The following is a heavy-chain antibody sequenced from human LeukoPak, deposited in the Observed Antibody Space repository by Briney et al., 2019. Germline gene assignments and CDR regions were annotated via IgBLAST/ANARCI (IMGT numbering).Heavy chain of an antibody. J-gene: IGHJ4*02. Sequence: GGSLRLSCAISGFIFNTNGMNWVRQSPGKGLEWLATIADGDESTYYADSVKGRFAISRDNSKNTVFLHMNSLRVEDTAVYYCARGVYWSLDYWGQGTPVTVSS. CDR1: GFIFNTNG. D-gene: IGHD1-1*01. CDR3: ARGVYWSLDY. CDR2: IADGDEST. V-gene: IGHV3-23*01.